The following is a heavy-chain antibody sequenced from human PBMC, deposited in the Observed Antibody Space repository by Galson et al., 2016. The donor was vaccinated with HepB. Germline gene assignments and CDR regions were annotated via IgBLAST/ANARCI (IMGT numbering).Heavy chain of an antibody. J-gene: IGHJ5*02. Sequence: SLRLSCAASGFTFSSYVMHWVRQTPGKGLVWVSRISHDGSVTTYADSVKGRFTISRDNAKNTLYLQMNSLRAEDTAVYFCVRDHSVVPTTAYNWFDPWGRGTLVTVSS. CDR3: VRDHSVVPTTAYNWFDP. CDR2: ISHDGSVT. D-gene: IGHD4-23*01. V-gene: IGHV3-74*03. CDR1: GFTFSSYV.